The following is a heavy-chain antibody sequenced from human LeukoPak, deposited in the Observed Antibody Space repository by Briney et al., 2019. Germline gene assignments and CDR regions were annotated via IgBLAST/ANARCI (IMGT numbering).Heavy chain of an antibody. CDR1: GYTFTNYG. J-gene: IGHJ5*02. CDR3: ARGLGLRLRPSRFDP. Sequence: ASVNVSCKTSGYTFTNYGIGWVRQAPGQGLEWMGWISAYTGDTHYFQKFHDRVTMTIDTSTNTAYMQLTTLTSDDTAVYYCARGLGLRLRPSRFDPWGQGTLVTVSS. D-gene: IGHD2-21*02. V-gene: IGHV1-18*01. CDR2: ISAYTGDT.